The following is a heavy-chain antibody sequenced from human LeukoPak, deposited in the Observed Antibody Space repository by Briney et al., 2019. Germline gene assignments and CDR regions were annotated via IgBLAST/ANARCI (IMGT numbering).Heavy chain of an antibody. Sequence: PGGSLRFSCAASGFTFSSYWMSWVRQAPGKGLEWVANIKQDGSEKYYVDSVKGRFTISRDNAKNSLYLQMNSLRAEDTALYYCAKDIFPGDTAMVWGGFDYWGQGTLVTVSS. J-gene: IGHJ4*02. CDR2: IKQDGSEK. CDR1: GFTFSSYW. CDR3: AKDIFPGDTAMVWGGFDY. V-gene: IGHV3-7*03. D-gene: IGHD5-18*01.